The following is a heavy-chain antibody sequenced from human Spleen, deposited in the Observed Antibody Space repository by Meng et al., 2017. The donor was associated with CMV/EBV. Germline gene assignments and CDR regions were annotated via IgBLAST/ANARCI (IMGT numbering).Heavy chain of an antibody. J-gene: IGHJ4*02. CDR1: GFTFSNYW. CDR2: ISSSGSTI. Sequence: GESLKISCAASGFTFSNYWMHWVRQAPGKGLEWVSYISSSGSTIYYADSVKGRFTISRDNAKNSLFLQLNSLRVEDTAIYYCTRDGLAAGMLTYWGQGTLVTVSS. V-gene: IGHV3-48*01. D-gene: IGHD6-13*01. CDR3: TRDGLAAGMLTY.